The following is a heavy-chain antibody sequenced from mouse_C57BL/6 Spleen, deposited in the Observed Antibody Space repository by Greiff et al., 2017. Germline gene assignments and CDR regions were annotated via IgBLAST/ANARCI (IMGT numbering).Heavy chain of an antibody. V-gene: IGHV3-6*01. CDR3: ARDRSNPHYFDY. CDR1: GYSITSGYY. CDR2: ISYDGSN. D-gene: IGHD2-5*01. Sequence: EVKVEESGPGLVKPSQSLSLTCSVTGYSITSGYYWNWIRQFPGNKLEWMGYISYDGSNNYNPSLKNRISITRDTAKNQFFLKLNSVTTEDTATYYCARDRSNPHYFDYWGQGTTLTVSS. J-gene: IGHJ2*01.